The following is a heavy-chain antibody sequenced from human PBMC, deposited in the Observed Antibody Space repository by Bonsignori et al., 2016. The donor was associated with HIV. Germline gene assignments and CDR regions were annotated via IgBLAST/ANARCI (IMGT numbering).Heavy chain of an antibody. CDR3: AKTGRSGGWYRGPFDY. J-gene: IGHJ4*02. D-gene: IGHD6-19*01. V-gene: IGHV3-33*06. CDR2: IWYDGSNK. Sequence: WIRQPPGKGLEWVAVIWYDGSNKYYADSVKGRFTISRDNSKNTLYLQMNSLRAEDTAVYYCAKTGRSGGWYRGPFDYWGQGTLVTVSS.